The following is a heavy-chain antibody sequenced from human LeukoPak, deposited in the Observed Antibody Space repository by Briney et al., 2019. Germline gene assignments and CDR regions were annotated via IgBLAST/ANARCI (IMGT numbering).Heavy chain of an antibody. J-gene: IGHJ4*02. CDR3: ARSDILTGYYGIFDY. CDR2: ISHDGSNK. D-gene: IGHD3-9*01. CDR1: GFTFDTYA. Sequence: PGRSLRLSCAASGFTFDTYAMHWVRQAPGEGLEWVAVISHDGSNKYYADSVKGRFTISRDNSKNTLYLQMNSLRAEDTAVYYCARSDILTGYYGIFDYWGQGTLVTVSS. V-gene: IGHV3-30*19.